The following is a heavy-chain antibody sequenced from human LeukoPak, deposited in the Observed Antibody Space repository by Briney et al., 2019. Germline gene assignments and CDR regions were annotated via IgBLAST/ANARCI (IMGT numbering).Heavy chain of an antibody. CDR1: GFTFDDYA. V-gene: IGHV3-43*02. J-gene: IGHJ6*03. D-gene: IGHD3-3*01. CDR2: ISGDGGST. Sequence: GGSLRLSCAASGFTFDDYAMHWVRQAPGKGLEWVSLISGDGGSTYYADSVKGRFTISRDNSKNSLYLQMNSLRTEDTALYYCAKDSGRTYDFWSGYYYYYYMDVWGKGTTVTVSS. CDR3: AKDSGRTYDFWSGYYYYYYMDV.